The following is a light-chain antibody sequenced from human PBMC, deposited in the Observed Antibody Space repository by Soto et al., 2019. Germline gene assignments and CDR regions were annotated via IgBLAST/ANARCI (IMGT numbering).Light chain of an antibody. V-gene: IGLV2-23*02. CDR3: CSYAGSSTLLV. CDR1: SSDVGSYNL. CDR2: EVS. J-gene: IGLJ1*01. Sequence: QSALTQPASVSGSPGQSITISCTGTSSDVGSYNLVSWYQQHPGKAPKLMIYEVSKRPSGVSNRFSGSKSGNTASLTISGLQAEDEADYYCCSYAGSSTLLVFGTGTKATVL.